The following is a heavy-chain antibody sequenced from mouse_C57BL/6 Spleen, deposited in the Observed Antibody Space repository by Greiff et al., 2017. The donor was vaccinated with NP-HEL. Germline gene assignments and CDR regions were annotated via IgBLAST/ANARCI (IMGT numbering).Heavy chain of an antibody. D-gene: IGHD1-1*01. Sequence: EVQGVESGGDLVKPGGSLKLSCAASGFTFSSYGMSWVRQTPDKRLEWVATISSGGSYTYYPDSVKGRFTISRDNAKNTLYLQMSSLKSEDTAMYYCARHSYYGSSLDYWGQGTTLTVSS. CDR2: ISSGGSYT. J-gene: IGHJ2*01. CDR3: ARHSYYGSSLDY. V-gene: IGHV5-6*01. CDR1: GFTFSSYG.